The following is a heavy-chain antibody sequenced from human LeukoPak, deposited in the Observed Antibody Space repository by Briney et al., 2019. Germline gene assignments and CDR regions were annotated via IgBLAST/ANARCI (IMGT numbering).Heavy chain of an antibody. CDR3: AKVGSERKLNGNVDY. J-gene: IGHJ4*02. CDR2: ITGSAGST. V-gene: IGHV3-23*01. D-gene: IGHD1-26*01. Sequence: PGGSLRLSCAASGFTFSSYAMSWVRQAPGKGLEWVSAITGSAGSTYYADSVKGRFTISRDNSKNTLYLQMNNLRAEDTAVYYCAKVGSERKLNGNVDYWGQGTLVTVSS. CDR1: GFTFSSYA.